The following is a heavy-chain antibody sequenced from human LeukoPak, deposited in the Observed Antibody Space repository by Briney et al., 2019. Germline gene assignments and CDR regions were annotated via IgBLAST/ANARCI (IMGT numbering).Heavy chain of an antibody. J-gene: IGHJ4*02. V-gene: IGHV3-23*01. CDR2: ISSSGDGT. CDR1: GFTFSSYA. D-gene: IGHD6-13*01. CDR3: AKGAAGVITAAGSLVDY. Sequence: GGSLRLSCAASGFTFSSYAMSWVRQAPGMGLEWVSVISSSGDGTYYADSVKGRSTISRDNSKNTLYLQLSSLRAEDTATYYCAKGAAGVITAAGSLVDYWGQGTRVTVSS.